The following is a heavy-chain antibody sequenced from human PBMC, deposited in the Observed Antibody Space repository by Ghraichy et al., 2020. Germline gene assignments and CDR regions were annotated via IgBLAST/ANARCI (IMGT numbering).Heavy chain of an antibody. CDR1: GGSISSYY. CDR3: ARDRGNDYY. D-gene: IGHD1-1*01. J-gene: IGHJ4*02. CDR2: IYYSGST. V-gene: IGHV4-59*01. Sequence: SETLSLTCTVSGGSISSYYWSWIRQPPGKGLEWIGYIYYSGSTNYNPSLKRRVTISVDTSKYQFSLKLSSVTAADTAVYYCARDRGNDYYWGQGTLVTVS.